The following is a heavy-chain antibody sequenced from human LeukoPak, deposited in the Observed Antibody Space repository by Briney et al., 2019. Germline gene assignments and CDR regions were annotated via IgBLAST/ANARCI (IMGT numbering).Heavy chain of an antibody. CDR2: ISSSGSTI. CDR1: GFTFSSYE. J-gene: IGHJ3*02. V-gene: IGHV3-48*03. Sequence: GGSLRLSCAASGFTFSSYEMNWVRQAPGKGLEWVSYISSSGSTIYYADSVKGRFTISRDNAKNSLYLQMNSLRAEDTAVYYCAKDTTVHAFDIWGQGTMVTVSS. D-gene: IGHD4-17*01. CDR3: AKDTTVHAFDI.